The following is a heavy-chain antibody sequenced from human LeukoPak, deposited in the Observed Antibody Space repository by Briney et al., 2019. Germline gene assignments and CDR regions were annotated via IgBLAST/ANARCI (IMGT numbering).Heavy chain of an antibody. J-gene: IGHJ4*02. CDR3: AKDRGGSYGGFDY. CDR2: FSGSGGST. D-gene: IGHD3-3*01. CDR1: GFTFSSYA. V-gene: IGHV3-23*01. Sequence: PGESLRLSCAASGFTFSSYAMSWVRQAPGKGLEWVSTFSGSGGSTYYADSVKGRFTISRDISKNTLYLQMNSLRAEDTAVYYCAKDRGGSYGGFDYWGQGTLVTVSS.